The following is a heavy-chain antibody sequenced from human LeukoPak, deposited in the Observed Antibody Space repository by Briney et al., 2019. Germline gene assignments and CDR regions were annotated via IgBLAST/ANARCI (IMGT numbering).Heavy chain of an antibody. V-gene: IGHV3-7*01. CDR1: GFTFSNSW. CDR2: IKLDGSEK. J-gene: IGHJ4*01. Sequence: GGSLRLSCAASGFTFSNSWMSWVRQAPGKGLEWVANIKLDGSEKYYVDSVKGRFTISRDNAKNSLYLQMNSLRAEDTAVYYCARGGGGVDYWGHGTLVTVSS. D-gene: IGHD4-23*01. CDR3: ARGGGGVDY.